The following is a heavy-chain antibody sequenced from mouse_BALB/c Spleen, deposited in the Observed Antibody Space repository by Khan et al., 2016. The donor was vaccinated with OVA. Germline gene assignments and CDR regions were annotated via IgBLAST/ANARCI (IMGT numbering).Heavy chain of an antibody. CDR3: AKAIWSYYYTLDY. CDR1: GFSLSDYG. J-gene: IGHJ4*01. CDR2: IWGGGST. Sequence: QVQLKQSGPGLVAPSQNLSITCTVSGFSLSDYGVSWIRQPPGKGLEWLGVIWGGGSTYYNSALKSRLSISKDNSKSQVFLKMSSLQSDDTAMFYCAKAIWSYYYTLDYWGQGTSVTVSS. V-gene: IGHV2-6-5*01.